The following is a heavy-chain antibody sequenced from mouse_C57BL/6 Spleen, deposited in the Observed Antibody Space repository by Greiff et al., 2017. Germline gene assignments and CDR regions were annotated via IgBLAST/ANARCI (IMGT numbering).Heavy chain of an antibody. CDR2: IDPSDSET. CDR1: GYTFTSYW. V-gene: IGHV1-52*01. Sequence: QVQLQQPGAELVRPGSSVKLSCKASGYTFTSYWMHWVKQRPIQGLEWIGNIDPSDSETHYNQKFKDKATLTVDKSSSTAYMQLSSLTSEDSAVYYCITTVVAILPYWYFDVWGTGTTVTVSS. D-gene: IGHD1-1*01. CDR3: ITTVVAILPYWYFDV. J-gene: IGHJ1*03.